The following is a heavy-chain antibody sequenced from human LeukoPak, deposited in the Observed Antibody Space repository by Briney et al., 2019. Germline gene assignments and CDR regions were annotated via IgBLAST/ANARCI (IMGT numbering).Heavy chain of an antibody. V-gene: IGHV3-23*01. D-gene: IGHD3-22*01. Sequence: PGGSLRLSCAASGFTFSAYAMSWVRQAPGKGLEWVSGMSGNGGTTYYADSAKGRFTISRDNSKNTLYLQMNNLRAEDTAVYYCARRDYYDSSGYSPLFDYWGQGTLVTVSS. CDR2: MSGNGGTT. CDR1: GFTFSAYA. J-gene: IGHJ4*02. CDR3: ARRDYYDSSGYSPLFDY.